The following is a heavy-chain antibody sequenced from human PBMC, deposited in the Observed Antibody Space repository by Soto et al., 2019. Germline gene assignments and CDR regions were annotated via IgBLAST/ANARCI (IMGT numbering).Heavy chain of an antibody. D-gene: IGHD4-17*01. V-gene: IGHV1-69*02. CDR2: IIPILGIA. J-gene: IGHJ6*02. CDR3: ARGYGDYDYYYGMDL. CDR1: GGTFSSYT. Sequence: QVQLVQSGAEVKKPGSSVKVSCKASGGTFSSYTISWVRQAPGQGLEWMGRIIPILGIANYAQKFQGRVTITADKSTSTAYMELSSLRSEDTAVYYCARGYGDYDYYYGMDLWGQGTTVTVSS.